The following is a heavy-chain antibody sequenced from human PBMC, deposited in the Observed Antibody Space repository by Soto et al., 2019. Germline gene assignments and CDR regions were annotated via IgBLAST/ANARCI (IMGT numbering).Heavy chain of an antibody. CDR2: IHYSGST. CDR1: GCSIRSYY. J-gene: IGHJ4*02. V-gene: IGHV4-59*01. CDR3: ARTQGYSFGLPFDY. Sequence: SETLSLTCPVSGCSIRSYYWSWIRQHPGKGLEWIGYIHYSGSTNYNPSLRSRVTISVDTSKNQFSLKLSSVTAADTAVFYCARTQGYSFGLPFDYWGQGTLVTV. D-gene: IGHD5-18*01.